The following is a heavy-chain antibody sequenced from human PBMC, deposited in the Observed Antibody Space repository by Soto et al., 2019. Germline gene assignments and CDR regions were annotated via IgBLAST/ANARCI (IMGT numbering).Heavy chain of an antibody. CDR1: GDTPSTYA. V-gene: IGHV1-69*14. D-gene: IGHD3-3*01. J-gene: IGHJ4*02. CDR2: IIPILGTP. CDR3: AIFGLDVDS. Sequence: QVQLGQSGAEVQKPGSSVNVSCKASGDTPSTYAISWVRQAPGQGLEWMGGIIPILGTPNYAQRFQGKITISADTSTRTTYMELNSVTSDDTALFYCAIFGLDVDSWGQGTLVIVSS.